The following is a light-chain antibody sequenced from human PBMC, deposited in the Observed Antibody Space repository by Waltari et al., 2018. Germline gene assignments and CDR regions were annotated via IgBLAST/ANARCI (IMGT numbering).Light chain of an antibody. CDR3: QQYTEWPYT. J-gene: IGKJ2*01. Sequence: EIVMTQSPATLSVSPGERATVSCRASQSFNGNLAWYQPKQGQAPRLLPYAASTEATGTPGRFSGGGSGTAFTLTISSLQSEDFAIYYCQQYTEWPYTFGQGTKLEIK. V-gene: IGKV3-15*01. CDR1: QSFNGN. CDR2: AAS.